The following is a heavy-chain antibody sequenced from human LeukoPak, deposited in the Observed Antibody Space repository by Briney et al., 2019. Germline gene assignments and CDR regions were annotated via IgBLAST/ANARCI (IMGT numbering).Heavy chain of an antibody. CDR3: ARVKGRWLQSYFDY. CDR1: GFTFSSYA. J-gene: IGHJ4*02. CDR2: ISYDGSNK. D-gene: IGHD5-24*01. V-gene: IGHV3-30-3*01. Sequence: PGRPLRLSCAASGFTFSSYAMHWVRQAPGKGLEWVAVISYDGSNKYYADSVKGRFTISRDNSKNTLYLQMNSLRAEDTAVYYCARVKGRWLQSYFDYWGQGTLVTVSS.